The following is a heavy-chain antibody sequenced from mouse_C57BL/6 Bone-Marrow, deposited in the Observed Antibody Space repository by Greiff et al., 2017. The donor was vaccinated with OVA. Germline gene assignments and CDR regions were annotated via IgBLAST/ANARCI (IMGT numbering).Heavy chain of an antibody. D-gene: IGHD1-1*01. CDR1: GFTFSDYY. J-gene: IGHJ4*01. CDR3: ARAYGPFYAMDY. Sequence: EVKVVESEGGLVQPGSSMKLSCTASGFTFSDYYMAWVRQVPEKGLEWVANINYDGSSTYYLDSLKSRFIISRDNAKNILYLQMSSLKSEDTATYYCARAYGPFYAMDYWGQGTSVTVSS. V-gene: IGHV5-16*01. CDR2: INYDGSST.